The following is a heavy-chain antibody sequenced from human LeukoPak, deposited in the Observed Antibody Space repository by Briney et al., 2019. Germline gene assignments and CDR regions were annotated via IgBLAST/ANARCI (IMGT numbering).Heavy chain of an antibody. D-gene: IGHD2-15*01. V-gene: IGHV1-69*13. Sequence: SVKVSCKASGGTFSSYAISWVRQAPGQGLEWMGGIIPIFGTANYAQKFQGRVTITADESTSTAYMELSSLRSEDTAVYYCARAPVAATPYYYYYMDVWGKGTTVTISS. CDR1: GGTFSSYA. CDR2: IIPIFGTA. CDR3: ARAPVAATPYYYYYMDV. J-gene: IGHJ6*03.